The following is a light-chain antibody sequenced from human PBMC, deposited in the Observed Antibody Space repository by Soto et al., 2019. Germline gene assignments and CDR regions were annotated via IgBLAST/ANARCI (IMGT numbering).Light chain of an antibody. CDR1: QSISSK. CDR3: QEYNYWHPIT. V-gene: IGKV3-15*01. Sequence: EIVMTQSPATLSVSPGERATLSCGASQSISSKLAWYQQKPGQAPRLLIYGASTRATGIPVRFSGSGSGTEFTLTITSLQPEDFAVYYCQEYNYWHPITFGGGTKVEIK. J-gene: IGKJ4*01. CDR2: GAS.